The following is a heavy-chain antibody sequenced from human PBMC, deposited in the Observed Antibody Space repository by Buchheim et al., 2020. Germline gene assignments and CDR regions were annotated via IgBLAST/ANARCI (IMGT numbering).Heavy chain of an antibody. J-gene: IGHJ4*02. CDR2: INPNSGGT. D-gene: IGHD2-15*01. CDR1: GYTFTGYY. CDR3: AREAVQVPVGHNPRGYCSGGNCYREQDY. V-gene: IGHV1-2*02. Sequence: QVQLVQSGAEVKKPGASVKVSCKASGYTFTGYYMHWVRQAPGQGLEWMGWINPNSGGTNYAQKFQGRVTMTRDTSISTAYMELSRLRSDDTAVYYCAREAVQVPVGHNPRGYCSGGNCYREQDYWGQGTL.